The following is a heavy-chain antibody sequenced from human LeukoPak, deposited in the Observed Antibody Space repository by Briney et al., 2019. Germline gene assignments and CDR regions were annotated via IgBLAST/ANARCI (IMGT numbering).Heavy chain of an antibody. Sequence: PGGSLRLSCAASGFSFSRAWMSWVRQAPGKGLEWVGRIKSKSDGGTTDYAAPVKGRFTISRDDSKNTLFLQVNSLKIEDTAVYYCTTASSSWPRWGQGTLVTVSS. CDR3: TTASSSWPR. CDR1: GFSFSRAW. CDR2: IKSKSDGGTT. V-gene: IGHV3-15*05. J-gene: IGHJ4*02. D-gene: IGHD6-13*01.